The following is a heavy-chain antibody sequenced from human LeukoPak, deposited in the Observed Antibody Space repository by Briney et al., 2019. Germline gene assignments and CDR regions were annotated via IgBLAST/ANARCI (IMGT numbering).Heavy chain of an antibody. D-gene: IGHD2-2*01. CDR3: ARDSRGYCSSTSCSNGNYYYYYMDV. Sequence: SETLSLTCAVYGGSFSGYYWSWIRQPLGKGLEWIGEINHSGSTNYNPSLKSRVTISVDTSKNQFSLKLSSVTAADTAVYYCARDSRGYCSSTSCSNGNYYYYYMDVWGKGTTVTVSS. CDR2: INHSGST. CDR1: GGSFSGYY. V-gene: IGHV4-34*01. J-gene: IGHJ6*03.